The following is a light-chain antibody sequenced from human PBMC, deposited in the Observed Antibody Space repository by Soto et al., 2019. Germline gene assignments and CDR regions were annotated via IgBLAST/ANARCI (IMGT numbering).Light chain of an antibody. CDR3: QQYDNSRTWK. J-gene: IGKJ1*01. CDR2: GAS. CDR1: QSVSSTY. V-gene: IGKV3-20*01. Sequence: EIVLTQSPGTLSLSPGERATLSCRASQSVSSTYLAWYQQKPGQAPRLLIYGASSRATGIPDRFSGSGSGTDFTLTISRLEPEDFAVYYCQQYDNSRTWKFGQGTKVEIK.